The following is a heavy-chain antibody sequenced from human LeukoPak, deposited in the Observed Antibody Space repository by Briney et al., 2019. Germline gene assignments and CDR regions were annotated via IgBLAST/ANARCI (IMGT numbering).Heavy chain of an antibody. Sequence: PGGSLRLSCAASGFIFSAYSMHWVRQAPGKGLESVSAISDDGVRTYYANSVRGRFIISRGNSKNTLYLQMDSLRADGLAVYYCAREGVPGTTDYWGQGTLVTASS. CDR2: ISDDGVRT. CDR3: AREGVPGTTDY. V-gene: IGHV3-64*01. D-gene: IGHD6-19*01. CDR1: GFIFSAYS. J-gene: IGHJ4*02.